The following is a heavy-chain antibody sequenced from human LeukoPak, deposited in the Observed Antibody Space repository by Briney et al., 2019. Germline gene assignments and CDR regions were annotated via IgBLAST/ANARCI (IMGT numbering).Heavy chain of an antibody. J-gene: IGHJ6*03. CDR2: IYPGDSDT. D-gene: IGHD2-2*02. CDR3: ARHCSSTSCYMGMDV. Sequence: GESLKISCKGSGYSFTSYWIGWVRQMPGKGLEWMGIIYPGDSDTRYSPSFQGQVTISADKSISTAYLQWSGLKASDTAMYYCARHCSSTSCYMGMDVWGKGTTVTVSS. CDR1: GYSFTSYW. V-gene: IGHV5-51*01.